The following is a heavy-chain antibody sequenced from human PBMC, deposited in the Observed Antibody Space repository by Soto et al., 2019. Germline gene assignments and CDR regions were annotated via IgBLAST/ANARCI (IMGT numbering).Heavy chain of an antibody. Sequence: QAGGSLRLSCAASGFTFSSYAMSWVRQAPGKGLEWVSAISGSGGSTYYADSVKGRFTISRDNSKNTLYLQMNSLRAEDTAVYYCAKDGSTYYDFWSGYSTNGMDVWGQGTTVTVSS. J-gene: IGHJ6*02. CDR1: GFTFSSYA. V-gene: IGHV3-23*01. CDR2: ISGSGGST. CDR3: AKDGSTYYDFWSGYSTNGMDV. D-gene: IGHD3-3*01.